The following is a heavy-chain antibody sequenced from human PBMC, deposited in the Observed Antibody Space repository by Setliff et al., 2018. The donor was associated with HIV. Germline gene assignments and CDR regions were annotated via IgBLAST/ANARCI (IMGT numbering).Heavy chain of an antibody. CDR2: IDYSGST. Sequence: LSLTCTVSGGSISEYYWSWIRQPPGKGLEWIGYIDYSGSTNYNASLKSRLTMSIDTSKSQFSLKLSSVTAADTAVYYCASRYHYYDSSGYYRQGAFDIWGQGTMVTVSS. V-gene: IGHV4-59*08. CDR1: GGSISEYY. D-gene: IGHD3-22*01. J-gene: IGHJ3*02. CDR3: ASRYHYYDSSGYYRQGAFDI.